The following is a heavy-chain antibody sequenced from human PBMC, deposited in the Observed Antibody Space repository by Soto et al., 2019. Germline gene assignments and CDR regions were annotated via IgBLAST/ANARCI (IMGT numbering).Heavy chain of an antibody. D-gene: IGHD6-13*01. CDR2: VSGSGGNT. V-gene: IGHV3-23*01. CDR1: GFTFSNYA. CDR3: AKVWYISNRGYFDY. J-gene: IGHJ4*02. Sequence: GGSLRLSCAASGFTFSNYAMHWVRQAPGKGLEWVSHVSGSGGNTNYADSVKGRLTISRDNSKNTLYLQMNSLRAEDTAIYYCAKVWYISNRGYFDYWGQGTLVTVSS.